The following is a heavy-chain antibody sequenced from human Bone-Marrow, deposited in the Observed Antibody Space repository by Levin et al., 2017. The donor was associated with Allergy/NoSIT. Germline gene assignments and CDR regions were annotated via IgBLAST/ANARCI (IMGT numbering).Heavy chain of an antibody. CDR1: GFNFASYG. CDR2: ISGTGRHI. CDR3: AKDEGPFSSSFAFDC. D-gene: IGHD2-2*01. J-gene: IGHJ4*02. V-gene: IGHV3-21*01. Sequence: GGSLRLSCAASGFNFASYGMNWVRQAPGKGLEWVSSISGTGRHIYLADSLKGRFTISRDNAKNSLSLQMNNLRVEDTAGFYCAKDEGPFSSSFAFDCWGQGALVTVSS.